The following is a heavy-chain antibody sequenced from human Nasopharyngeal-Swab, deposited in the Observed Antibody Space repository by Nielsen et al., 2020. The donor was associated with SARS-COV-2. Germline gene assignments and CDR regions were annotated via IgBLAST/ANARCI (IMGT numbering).Heavy chain of an antibody. D-gene: IGHD6-6*01. J-gene: IGHJ5*02. V-gene: IGHV4-34*01. CDR3: ARGADSSSCGVGNWFDT. Sequence: WIRQPPGKGLEWVGDINHSGSTNYNPSFKSRLTISVDTSKNQFSLKLSSVTAADTAVYYCARGADSSSCGVGNWFDTWGQGTLVTVSS. CDR2: INHSGST.